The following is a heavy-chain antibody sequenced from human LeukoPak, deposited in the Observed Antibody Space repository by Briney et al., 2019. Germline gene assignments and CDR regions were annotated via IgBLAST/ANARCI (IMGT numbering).Heavy chain of an antibody. CDR1: GDSVSSNSAA. V-gene: IGHV6-1*01. D-gene: IGHD1-20*01. Sequence: SQTLSLTCAISGDSVSSNSAAWNWIRQSPSRGLEWLGRTYYRSSWYNDYAVSVKSRITINPDTSKNQFSLQLNSVTPEDTAVYYCAREYNWIFDGDDYYFDYWGQGTLVTVSS. CDR2: TYYRSSWYN. J-gene: IGHJ4*02. CDR3: AREYNWIFDGDDYYFDY.